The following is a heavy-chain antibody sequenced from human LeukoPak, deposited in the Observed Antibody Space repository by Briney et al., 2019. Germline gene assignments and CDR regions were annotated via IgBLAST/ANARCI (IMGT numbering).Heavy chain of an antibody. CDR2: IKQDGSEK. Sequence: GGSLRLSCAASGFTFSSYWMTWVRQAPGKGLEWVANIKQDGSEKYYVDPVKGRFTISRDNAKNSLYLQMNSLRAEDTAVYYCARVDYYGSGSYPNRWFDPWGQGTLVTVSS. V-gene: IGHV3-7*01. CDR1: GFTFSSYW. J-gene: IGHJ5*02. D-gene: IGHD3-10*01. CDR3: ARVDYYGSGSYPNRWFDP.